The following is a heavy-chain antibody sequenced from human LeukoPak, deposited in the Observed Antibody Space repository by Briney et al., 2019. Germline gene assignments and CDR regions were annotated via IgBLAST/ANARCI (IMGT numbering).Heavy chain of an antibody. J-gene: IGHJ5*02. CDR3: ARKVFRVVPPSANRFDP. D-gene: IGHD2-15*01. V-gene: IGHV4-30-2*01. CDR2: ISQSGNI. Sequence: SQTLSLTCTVSGDSISSGGYSWSWIRQPPGKGLEWIGYIYHIGYISQSGNIYQNPSLKSRVTISLDTSRNQFSLKLSSVTAADTAVYYCARKVFRVVPPSANRFDPWGQGTLVTVSS. CDR1: GDSISSGGYS.